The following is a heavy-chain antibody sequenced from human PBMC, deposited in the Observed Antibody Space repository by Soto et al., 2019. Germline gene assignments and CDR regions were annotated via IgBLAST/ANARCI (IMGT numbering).Heavy chain of an antibody. J-gene: IGHJ4*02. CDR2: ISAHNVNT. D-gene: IGHD1-26*01. CDR3: ARGRYGDY. V-gene: IGHV1-18*01. Sequence: QVHLVQSGAEVKKPGASVKVSCKASGYTFTSYGITWVRQAPGQGLEWMGWISAHNVNTDYAQKLQGRGIVTRDTSSSTAYMELRSLRSDDTAVYYCARGRYGDYWGQGALVPVSS. CDR1: GYTFTSYG.